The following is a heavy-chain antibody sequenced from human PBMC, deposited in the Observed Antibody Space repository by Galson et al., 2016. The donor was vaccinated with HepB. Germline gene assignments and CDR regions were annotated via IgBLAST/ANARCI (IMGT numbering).Heavy chain of an antibody. J-gene: IGHJ5*02. CDR2: VSSGGDTT. CDR3: TKDHGYCRGGSCHFDRLA. D-gene: IGHD2-15*01. V-gene: IGHV3-23*03. Sequence: LRLSCAASGFTFSNYHMNWVRQSQERGLEWVSFVSSGGDTTYYIDSVRGRFTVSRDNSKDTLYLQMDNLRAEDTATYYCTKDHGYCRGGSCHFDRLAWGLGTLVTVSS. CDR1: GFTFSNYH.